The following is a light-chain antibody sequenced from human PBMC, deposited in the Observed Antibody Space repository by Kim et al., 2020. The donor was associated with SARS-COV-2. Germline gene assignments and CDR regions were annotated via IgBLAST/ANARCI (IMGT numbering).Light chain of an antibody. CDR1: QSVASH. V-gene: IGKV3-15*01. Sequence: VSLGDRATISCRTTQSVASHLAWYQQKPGRAPRLLFSGASTGASGIPARFSGSGSGTDFTLTISSLQSEDFAFYYCQQYNIPPSTFGQGTKVDIK. J-gene: IGKJ1*01. CDR3: QQYNIPPST. CDR2: GAS.